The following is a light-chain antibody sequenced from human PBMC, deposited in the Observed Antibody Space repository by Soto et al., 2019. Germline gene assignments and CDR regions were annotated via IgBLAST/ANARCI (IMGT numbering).Light chain of an antibody. J-gene: IGKJ2*01. CDR2: AAS. CDR1: QSVSSSY. V-gene: IGKV3-20*01. Sequence: DIVLTQSPGTLSLSPGERATLSCRASQSVSSSYLAWYQQKPGQAPRLLIYAASSRATGIPDRFSGSGSGTDFTLTISRLEPEDFAVYYCQQYDSSLYTFGQGTQLEIK. CDR3: QQYDSSLYT.